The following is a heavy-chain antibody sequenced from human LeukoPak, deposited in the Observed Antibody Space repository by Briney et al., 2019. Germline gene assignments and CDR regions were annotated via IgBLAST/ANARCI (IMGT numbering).Heavy chain of an antibody. D-gene: IGHD2-2*01. Sequence: PGGSLRLSCAASGFTFSSYAMSWVRQAPGKGLEWVSAISGSGGSTYYADSVKGRFTISRDNSKNTLYLQMNSLRAEDTAVYYCAKDDIVVVPVANWFDPWGQGTLVTVSS. V-gene: IGHV3-23*01. CDR2: ISGSGGST. J-gene: IGHJ5*02. CDR3: AKDDIVVVPVANWFDP. CDR1: GFTFSSYA.